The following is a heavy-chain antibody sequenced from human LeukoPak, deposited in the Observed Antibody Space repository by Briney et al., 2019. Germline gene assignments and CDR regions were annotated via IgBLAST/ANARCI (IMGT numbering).Heavy chain of an antibody. D-gene: IGHD5-18*01. CDR3: ARRGTFQYSYGYDFDY. Sequence: GESLKISCKGSGYRFTSYWIGWVRQMPGKGLEWMGIIYPGDSDTRYSPSFQGQVTISADKSISTAYLQWSSLKASDTAMYYCARRGTFQYSYGYDFDYWGQGTLVTVSS. V-gene: IGHV5-51*01. J-gene: IGHJ4*02. CDR2: IYPGDSDT. CDR1: GYRFTSYW.